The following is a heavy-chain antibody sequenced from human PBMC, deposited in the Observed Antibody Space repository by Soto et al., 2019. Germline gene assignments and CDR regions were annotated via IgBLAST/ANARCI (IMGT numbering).Heavy chain of an antibody. V-gene: IGHV3-11*01. Sequence: QVQLVESGGGLVKPGGSLRLSCAASGFIFSDYYMTWVRQAPGKGLEWVSYISSSGGDIFYAYSVKGRFTISRDNVRNSLYLEMNSLRADDPAVYYCTSFKWLGTPFDHWGQGTLVTVSS. J-gene: IGHJ4*02. CDR3: TSFKWLGTPFDH. D-gene: IGHD5-12*01. CDR2: ISSSGGDI. CDR1: GFIFSDYY.